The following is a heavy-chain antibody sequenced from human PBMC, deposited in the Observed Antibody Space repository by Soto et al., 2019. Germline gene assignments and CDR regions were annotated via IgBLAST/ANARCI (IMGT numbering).Heavy chain of an antibody. CDR1: GFTFSTYS. J-gene: IGHJ4*02. CDR3: EKGSGVDDSSGYPYFDY. V-gene: IGHV3-64D*06. Sequence: GGSLRLSCSASGFTFSTYSMHWVRQAPGKGLEYVSTISNNGGSTYYADSVTGRFTISRDNSKNTLYLQMSSLRAEDTAVYYCEKGSGVDDSSGYPYFDYWGQGTLVTVSS. CDR2: ISNNGGST. D-gene: IGHD3-22*01.